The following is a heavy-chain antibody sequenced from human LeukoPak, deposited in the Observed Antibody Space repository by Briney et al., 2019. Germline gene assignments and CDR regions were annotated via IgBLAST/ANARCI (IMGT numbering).Heavy chain of an antibody. CDR3: AKDSTVTAIY. V-gene: IGHV3-23*01. Sequence: GGSLRLSCAASGFTFSNYAMSWVRQAPGKGLEWVSAISGSDGSTTYADSVKGRFTISRDNSKNTLYLQMNSLRAEDTAVYYCAKDSTVTAIYWGQGTLVTVSS. D-gene: IGHD4-17*01. J-gene: IGHJ4*02. CDR1: GFTFSNYA. CDR2: ISGSDGST.